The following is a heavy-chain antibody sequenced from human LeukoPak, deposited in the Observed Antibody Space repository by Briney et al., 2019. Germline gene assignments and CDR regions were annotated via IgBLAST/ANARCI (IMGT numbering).Heavy chain of an antibody. CDR1: GFTFSSYS. Sequence: GGSLRLSCAASGFTFSSYSMNWVRQAPGKGLEWVSSISSSSSYIYYADSVKDRFTISRDNAKNSLYLQMNSLRAEDTAVYYCARDTTTLPELFDYWGQGTLVTVSS. J-gene: IGHJ4*02. D-gene: IGHD1-26*01. CDR2: ISSSSSYI. CDR3: ARDTTTLPELFDY. V-gene: IGHV3-21*01.